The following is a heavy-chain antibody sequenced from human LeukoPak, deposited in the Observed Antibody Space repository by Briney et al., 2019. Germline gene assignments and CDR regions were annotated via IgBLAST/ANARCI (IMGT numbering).Heavy chain of an antibody. V-gene: IGHV1-69*06. CDR2: IIPIFGTA. Sequence: SVKVSCKASGGTFSSYAISWVRQAPGRGLEWMGRIIPIFGTANYAQKFQGRVTMTEDTSTDTAYMELSSLRSEDTAVYYCATAPGRWLQFRFHYWGQGTLVTVSS. CDR1: GGTFSSYA. J-gene: IGHJ4*02. D-gene: IGHD5-24*01. CDR3: ATAPGRWLQFRFHY.